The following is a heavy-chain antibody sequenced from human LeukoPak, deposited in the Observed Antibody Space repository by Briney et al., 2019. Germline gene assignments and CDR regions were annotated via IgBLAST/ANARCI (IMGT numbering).Heavy chain of an antibody. CDR2: IDPSDSYT. D-gene: IGHD6-19*01. J-gene: IGHJ6*02. CDR1: GYSFTNYW. CDR3: ARRTGFLFGMDV. Sequence: GESLKISCKGSGYSFTNYWITWVRQMPGKGLEWMGKIDPSDSYTNYSPSFQGHVTISADKSISTAYLQWSSLKASDTAMYYCARRTGFLFGMDVWGQGTPVTVSS. V-gene: IGHV5-10-1*01.